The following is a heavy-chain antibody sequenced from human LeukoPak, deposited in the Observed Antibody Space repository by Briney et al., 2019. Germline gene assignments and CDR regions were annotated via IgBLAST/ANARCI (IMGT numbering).Heavy chain of an antibody. CDR1: GFILGDFD. Sequence: GGSLRLSCRASGFILGDFDVSWFRQARGKGLEWVGFVRRKSFGGVRDYAASVKGIYTTSRDDTKSFAYLLMNTLTTEFTEVYYCTRLRQDCSRNSWYYYVYYYYMDVWGEGTTVTVSS. D-gene: IGHD2-2*01. J-gene: IGHJ6*03. V-gene: IGHV3-49*03. CDR2: VRRKSFGGVR. CDR3: TRLRQDCSRNSWYYYVYYYYMDV.